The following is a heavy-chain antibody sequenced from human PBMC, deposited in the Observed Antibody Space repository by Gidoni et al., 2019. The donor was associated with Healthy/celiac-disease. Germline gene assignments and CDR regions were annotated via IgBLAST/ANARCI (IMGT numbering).Heavy chain of an antibody. CDR1: GFTCCNAW. Sequence: EVQLVESGGGLVKPGGSLRLSCAASGFTCCNAWMSWVRQARGKGREWVGRIKSKTEGRTTDYAAPMKGRFTSSRDDEKNTLYLQMNSLKTEDTAVYYWTTDPPPELEWGLNYWGQGTLVTVSS. V-gene: IGHV3-15*01. J-gene: IGHJ4*02. CDR3: TTDPPPELEWGLNY. CDR2: IKSKTEGRTT. D-gene: IGHD3-3*01.